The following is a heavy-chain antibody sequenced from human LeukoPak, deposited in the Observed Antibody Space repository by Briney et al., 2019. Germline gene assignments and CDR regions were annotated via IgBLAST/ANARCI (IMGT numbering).Heavy chain of an antibody. CDR1: GGSFSGYY. CDR3: ARGRHYSNLFFQH. Sequence: SETLSLTCAVYGGSFSGYYWSWIRQPPGKGLEWIGEINHSGSTNYNPSLKSRVTISVDTSKNQFSLKLSSVTAADTAVYYCARGRHYSNLFFQHWGQGTLVTVSS. D-gene: IGHD2-2*01. J-gene: IGHJ1*01. V-gene: IGHV4-34*01. CDR2: INHSGST.